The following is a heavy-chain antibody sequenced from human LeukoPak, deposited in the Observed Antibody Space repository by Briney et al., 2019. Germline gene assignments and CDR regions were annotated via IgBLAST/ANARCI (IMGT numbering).Heavy chain of an antibody. CDR1: GGSISSGGYS. CDR3: ARGYAIDAFDI. V-gene: IGHV4-30-2*01. J-gene: IGHJ3*02. CDR2: IYHSGST. Sequence: SQTLSLTCAVSGGSISSGGYSWSWIRQPPGKGLEWIGYIYHSGSTYYNPSLKSRVTISVDRSKNQFSLKLSSVTAADTAVYYRARGYAIDAFDIWGQGTMVTVSS. D-gene: IGHD1-1*01.